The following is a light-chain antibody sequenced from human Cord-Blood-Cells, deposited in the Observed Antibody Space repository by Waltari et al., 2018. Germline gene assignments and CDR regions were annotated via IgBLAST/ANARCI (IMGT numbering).Light chain of an antibody. Sequence: SYELTQPPSVSVSPGQTASLTCSGDKLGDKYACWYQQKPGQSPVLVIYQDSKRPSGSPERFSGSNSGNTATLTISGTQAMDEADYYCQAWDSSTASVFGTGTKVTVL. CDR1: KLGDKY. V-gene: IGLV3-1*01. J-gene: IGLJ1*01. CDR2: QDS. CDR3: QAWDSSTASV.